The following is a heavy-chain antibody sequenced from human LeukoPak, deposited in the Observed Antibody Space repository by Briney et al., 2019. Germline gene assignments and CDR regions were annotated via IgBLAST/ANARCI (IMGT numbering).Heavy chain of an antibody. CDR3: ARVGGSGSYYVSDY. CDR2: ISAYNGNT. D-gene: IGHD1-26*01. J-gene: IGHJ4*02. Sequence: ASVKVSCKASGYSFTSYGISWVRQAPGQGLEWMGWISAYNGNTNYAQKLQGRVTVTTDPSTSTAYMELRSLRSDDTAVYYCARVGGSGSYYVSDYWGQGTLVTVSS. CDR1: GYSFTSYG. V-gene: IGHV1-18*01.